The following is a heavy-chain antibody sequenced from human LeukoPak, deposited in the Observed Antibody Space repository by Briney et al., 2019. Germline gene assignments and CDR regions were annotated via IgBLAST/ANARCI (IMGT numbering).Heavy chain of an antibody. CDR1: GFTFSSYA. CDR2: ISGSGGST. D-gene: IGHD3-10*01. CDR3: AKVKYYYGSGSLIGMDV. Sequence: GGSLRLSCAASGFTFSSYAMSWVRQAPGKGLEWVSAISGSGGSTYYADSVKGRFTISRDNSKNTLYLQMNSLRAEDTAVYYCAKVKYYYGSGSLIGMDVWGQGTTVTVSS. V-gene: IGHV3-23*01. J-gene: IGHJ6*02.